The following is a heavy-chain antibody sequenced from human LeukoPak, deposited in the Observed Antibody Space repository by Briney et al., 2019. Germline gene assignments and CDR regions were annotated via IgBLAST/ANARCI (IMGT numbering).Heavy chain of an antibody. J-gene: IGHJ5*02. V-gene: IGHV3-74*01. CDR1: GFIFSSYW. CDR3: TVFGDSNH. Sequence: GGSLRLSCAASGFIFSSYWMYWVRQAPGKGLVWVAHINSDGSNTNYADSVKGRFTISRDTSKNTLYLQISSLRVEDTAVYYCTVFGDSNHWGQGTLVTVSS. D-gene: IGHD4-17*01. CDR2: INSDGSNT.